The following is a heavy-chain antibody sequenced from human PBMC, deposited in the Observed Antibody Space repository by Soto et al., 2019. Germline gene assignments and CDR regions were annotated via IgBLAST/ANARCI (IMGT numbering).Heavy chain of an antibody. CDR2: IYYSGST. CDR3: ARDRQYNWNYIRGRAFDI. CDR1: GGSVSSGSYY. J-gene: IGHJ3*02. D-gene: IGHD1-7*01. Sequence: QVQLQESGPGLVKASETLSLTCTVSGGSVSSGSYYWSWIRQPPGKGLEWIGYIYYSGSTNYNPSLKSRVTISVDTSKNQFSLKLSSVTAADTAVYYCARDRQYNWNYIRGRAFDIWGQGTMVTVSS. V-gene: IGHV4-61*01.